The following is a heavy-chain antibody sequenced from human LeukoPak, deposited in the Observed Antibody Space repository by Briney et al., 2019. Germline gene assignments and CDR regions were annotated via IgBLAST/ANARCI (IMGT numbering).Heavy chain of an antibody. CDR3: AELGITMIGGV. J-gene: IGHJ6*04. CDR1: GFTFSNYA. CDR2: ISSSGSTI. Sequence: GGSLRLSCTASGFTFSNYAMSWVRQAPGKGLEWVSYISSSGSTIYYADSVKGRFTISRDNAKNSLYLQMNSLRAEDTAVYYCAELGITMIGGVWGKGTTVTISS. D-gene: IGHD3-10*02. V-gene: IGHV3-48*03.